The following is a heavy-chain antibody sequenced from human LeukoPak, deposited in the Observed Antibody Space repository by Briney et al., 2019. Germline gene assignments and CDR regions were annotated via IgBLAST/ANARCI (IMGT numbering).Heavy chain of an antibody. D-gene: IGHD1-26*01. CDR3: ARDQSGSLDY. CDR2: INQDASTK. J-gene: IGHJ4*02. V-gene: IGHV3-7*01. CDR1: GFTFSNTW. Sequence: PGGSLRLSCAASGFTFSNTWMAWVRQAPGKGQEWEANINQDASTKHYVDSVKGRFTISRDNAKNSLYLQMNSLRAEDTAVYYCARDQSGSLDYWGQGTLVTVSS.